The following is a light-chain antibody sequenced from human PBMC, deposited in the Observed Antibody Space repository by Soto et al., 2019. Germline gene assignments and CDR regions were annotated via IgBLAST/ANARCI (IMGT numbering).Light chain of an antibody. J-gene: IGKJ1*01. CDR1: QSISSW. CDR2: DAS. CDR3: QQYDNPPT. V-gene: IGKV1-33*01. Sequence: DIQMTQSPSTLSASVGDRVTITCRASQSISSWLAWYQQKPGKAPKLLIYDASNLETGVPSRFSGSGSGTDFTFTISILQPEDIATYYCQQYDNPPTFGQGTKVDIK.